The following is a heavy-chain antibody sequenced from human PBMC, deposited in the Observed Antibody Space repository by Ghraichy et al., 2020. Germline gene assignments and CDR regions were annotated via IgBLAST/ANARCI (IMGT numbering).Heavy chain of an antibody. CDR1: GGSISSYY. CDR3: ARVLELGGGLDY. CDR2: IYYSGST. D-gene: IGHD1-7*01. Sequence: SETLSLTCTVSGGSISSYYWSWIRQPPGKGLEWIGYIYYSGSTNYNPSLKSRVTISVDTSKNQFSLKLSSVTAADTAVYYCARVLELGGGLDYWGQGTLVTVSS. J-gene: IGHJ4*02. V-gene: IGHV4-59*01.